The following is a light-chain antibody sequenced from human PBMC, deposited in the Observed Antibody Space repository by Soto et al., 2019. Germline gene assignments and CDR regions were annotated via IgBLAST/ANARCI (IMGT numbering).Light chain of an antibody. CDR1: QTLSTNS. CDR2: AAS. Sequence: EIVLTQSPGTLSLSPGERATLSCRASQTLSTNSLAWYQQRPGQTPRLLIYAASTRDTDIPDRFNGSGSGTDFALTISRLEPEDFAVFYCHQYGISPPTFGPGTKV. CDR3: HQYGISPPT. J-gene: IGKJ1*01. V-gene: IGKV3-20*01.